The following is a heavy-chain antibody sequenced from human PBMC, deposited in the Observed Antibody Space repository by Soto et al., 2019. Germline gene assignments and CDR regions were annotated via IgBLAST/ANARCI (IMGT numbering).Heavy chain of an antibody. CDR3: AGRVGYCSSTSCYGGAFDI. V-gene: IGHV3-48*01. D-gene: IGHD2-2*01. Sequence: PGGSLRLSCAASGFTFSSYSMNGVRQAPGKGLEWVSYISSSSSTIYYADSVKGRFTISRDNAKNSLYLQMNSLRAEDTAVYYCAGRVGYCSSTSCYGGAFDIWGQGTMVTVSS. J-gene: IGHJ3*02. CDR2: ISSSSSTI. CDR1: GFTFSSYS.